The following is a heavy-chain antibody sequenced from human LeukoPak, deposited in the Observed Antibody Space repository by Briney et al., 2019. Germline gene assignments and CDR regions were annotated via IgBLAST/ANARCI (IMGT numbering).Heavy chain of an antibody. CDR3: ARQWGPLGIAAAGTQQNWFDP. D-gene: IGHD6-13*01. CDR1: GYSFTSYW. J-gene: IGHJ5*02. CDR2: IYPGDSDT. Sequence: PGESLKISCKGSGYSFTSYWIGWVRQMPGKGLEWMGIIYPGDSDTRYSPSFQGQVTISADKSISTAYLQWSSLKASDTAMYYCARQWGPLGIAAAGTQQNWFDPWAREPWSPSPQ. V-gene: IGHV5-51*01.